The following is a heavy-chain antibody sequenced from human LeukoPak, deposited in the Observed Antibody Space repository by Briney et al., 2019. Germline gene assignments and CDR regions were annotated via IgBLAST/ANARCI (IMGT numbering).Heavy chain of an antibody. CDR3: ARQGVEQWQWTAAFDI. J-gene: IGHJ3*02. CDR2: IYHSGST. CDR1: GYSISSGYY. Sequence: SETLSLTCTVSGYSISSGYYWGWVRQPPGKGLEWIGGIYHSGSTYYNPSLKSRVTISVDTSKNQFFLKLRSVTAADTAVYYCARQGVEQWQWTAAFDIWGQGTMVTVSS. D-gene: IGHD6-19*01. V-gene: IGHV4-38-2*02.